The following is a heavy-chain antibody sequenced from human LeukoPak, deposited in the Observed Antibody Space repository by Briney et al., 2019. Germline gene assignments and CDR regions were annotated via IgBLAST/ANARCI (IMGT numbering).Heavy chain of an antibody. V-gene: IGHV3-66*04. Sequence: GGSLRLSCAVSGFTVSSNYMSWVRQAPGKGLEWGSVIYSGDSTYYADSVKGRFLISRDNSKNTLFLQLNSLRAEDSAVYYCARHTVAYYDFVWGTYRPYYFDSWGQGTLVTVSS. CDR3: ARHTVAYYDFVWGTYRPYYFDS. CDR1: GFTVSSNY. D-gene: IGHD3-16*02. J-gene: IGHJ4*02. CDR2: IYSGDST.